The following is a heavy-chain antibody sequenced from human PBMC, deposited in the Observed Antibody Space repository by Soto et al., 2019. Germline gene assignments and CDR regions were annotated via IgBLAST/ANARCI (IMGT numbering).Heavy chain of an antibody. CDR2: ISGSGATP. CDR3: AKAGYCTGVSCYFYYFDS. J-gene: IGHJ4*02. CDR1: GFTFNNYA. V-gene: IGHV3-23*01. D-gene: IGHD2-15*01. Sequence: EVQLLECGGGLLQPGGSLRLSCSASGFTFNNYAMAWVRQAPGEGLEWVSGISGSGATPYYADSVKGRFTISRDNSKNTLFLQMNSLSAEDTAVYFCAKAGYCTGVSCYFYYFDSWGQGTLVTVSS.